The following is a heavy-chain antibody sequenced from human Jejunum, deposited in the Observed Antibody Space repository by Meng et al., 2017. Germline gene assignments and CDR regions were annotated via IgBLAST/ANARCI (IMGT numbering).Heavy chain of an antibody. CDR1: GFTFGDYA. CDR2: IRMKTYGGTA. CDR3: RRLVVVKGNAFDI. Sequence: GESPKIFRTAPGFTFGDYALSWFRQAPGKGLEWVGFIRMKTYGGTAEYAASVAGRFTILRDDSKSIAYLEMNSLKTEDTAMYYCRRLVVVKGNAFDIWGQGTMVTVSS. D-gene: IGHD3-10*01. V-gene: IGHV3-49*03. J-gene: IGHJ3*02.